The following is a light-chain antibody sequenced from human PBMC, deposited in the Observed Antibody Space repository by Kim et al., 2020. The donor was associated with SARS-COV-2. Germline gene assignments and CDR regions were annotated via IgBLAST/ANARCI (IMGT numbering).Light chain of an antibody. J-gene: IGKJ1*01. CDR2: EVS. Sequence: DIVMTQTPLSLSVTPGQPASISCKSRQSLFHTNGKTYLFWYLQKPGQSPQLLIYEVSNRLSGVTDRFSGSGSGTDFTLKISRVEAEDVGVYYCMQSIQSPWTFGQGTKVDIK. CDR3: MQSIQSPWT. CDR1: QSLFHTNGKTY. V-gene: IGKV2D-29*02.